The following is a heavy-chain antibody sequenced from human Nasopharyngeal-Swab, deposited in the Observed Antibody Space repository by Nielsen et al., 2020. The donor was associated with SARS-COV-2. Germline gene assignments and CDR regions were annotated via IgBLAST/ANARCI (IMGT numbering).Heavy chain of an antibody. V-gene: IGHV3-7*01. D-gene: IGHD5-24*01. J-gene: IGHJ4*02. CDR3: AGGADGYNYRSDY. CDR2: IKQDGSEK. Sequence: VRQAPGKGLEWVANIKQDGSEKYYVDSVKGRFTISRDNAKNSLYLQMNSLRAEDTAVYYCAGGADGYNYRSDYWGQGTLVTVSS.